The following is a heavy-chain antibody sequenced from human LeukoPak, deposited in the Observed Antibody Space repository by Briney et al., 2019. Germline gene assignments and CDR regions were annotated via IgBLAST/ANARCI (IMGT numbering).Heavy chain of an antibody. D-gene: IGHD2-2*01. CDR2: VDPNSGDT. CDR3: ARPYSITWYEWFDP. CDR1: GYTFTGYF. V-gene: IGHV1-2*02. Sequence: ASVKVSCKVSGYTFTGYFIHWLRQAPGQGLEWMGWVDPNSGDTNYAQTFQGRGTMTTDTSISTAYMELSSLTSDDTAVYYCARPYSITWYEWFDPWGQGTLVTVSS. J-gene: IGHJ5*02.